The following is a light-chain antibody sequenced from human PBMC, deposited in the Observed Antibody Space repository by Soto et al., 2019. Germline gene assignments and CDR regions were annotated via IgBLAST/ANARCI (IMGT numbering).Light chain of an antibody. V-gene: IGLV2-14*01. CDR3: MSYVGGNSVA. Sequence: QSALTQPASVSGSPGQSITISCTGTSSDVGGYNYVSWYQQHPGKAPKLMIYEVSNRPSGVSNRFSGSKSGNTASLTVSGLQGEDEADYYCMSYVGGNSVAFGGGTKLTVL. J-gene: IGLJ2*01. CDR1: SSDVGGYNY. CDR2: EVS.